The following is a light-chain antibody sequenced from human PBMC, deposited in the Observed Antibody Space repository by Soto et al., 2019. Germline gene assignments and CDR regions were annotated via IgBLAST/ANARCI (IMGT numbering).Light chain of an antibody. J-gene: IGKJ3*01. CDR1: QSVSSY. CDR3: QQFGDSLT. V-gene: IGKV3-20*01. CDR2: GAS. Sequence: IVLTQSPATPSLSPGERATPSCRASQSVSSYLAWYQQKPGQAPRLLIYGASSRATGIPDRFSGSGSGTDFTLTISRLEPEDFAVYYCQQFGDSLTFGPGTKVDNK.